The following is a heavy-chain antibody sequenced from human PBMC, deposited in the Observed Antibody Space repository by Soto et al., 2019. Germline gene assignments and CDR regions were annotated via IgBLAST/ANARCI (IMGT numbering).Heavy chain of an antibody. Sequence: EVQLLESGGDLVQPGGSLRLSCAASGFTLSSSAMSWVGQAQGTGLEWVSTIIGRVDDKYDTDSVKGRFTIPRDNSKHTPDVHMNSLRADDTAVYYCASAQPTDSSSYFDYWGQGTLVPVSS. V-gene: IGHV3-23*01. CDR1: GFTLSSSA. D-gene: IGHD3-22*01. CDR3: ASAQPTDSSSYFDY. CDR2: IIGRVDDK. J-gene: IGHJ4*02.